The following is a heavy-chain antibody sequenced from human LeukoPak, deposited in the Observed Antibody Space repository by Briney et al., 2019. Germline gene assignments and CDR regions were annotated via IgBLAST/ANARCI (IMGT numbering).Heavy chain of an antibody. V-gene: IGHV1-69*05. Sequence: GSSVKVSCKASGGTFSSYAISWVRQAPGQGLEWMGGTIPIFGTANYAQKFQGRVTITTDESTSTAYMELSSLRSEDTAVYYCARDPTYYYDSSGYSEGSFDYWGQGTLVTVSS. CDR3: ARDPTYYYDSSGYSEGSFDY. J-gene: IGHJ4*02. CDR2: TIPIFGTA. CDR1: GGTFSSYA. D-gene: IGHD3-22*01.